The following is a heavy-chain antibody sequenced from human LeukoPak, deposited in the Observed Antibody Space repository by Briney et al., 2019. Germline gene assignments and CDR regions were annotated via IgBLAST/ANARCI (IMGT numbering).Heavy chain of an antibody. Sequence: ASVKVSCKASGYTFTGYYMHWARQAPGQGIEWMGWINPNSGGTNYAQKFPCRVTMTRDPSISTAYMGLSRLRSDDTAVYYCARDTVPYYYGSGSYYAFDIWGRGTMVTVSS. D-gene: IGHD3-10*01. CDR1: GYTFTGYY. CDR2: INPNSGGT. CDR3: ARDTVPYYYGSGSYYAFDI. J-gene: IGHJ3*02. V-gene: IGHV1-2*02.